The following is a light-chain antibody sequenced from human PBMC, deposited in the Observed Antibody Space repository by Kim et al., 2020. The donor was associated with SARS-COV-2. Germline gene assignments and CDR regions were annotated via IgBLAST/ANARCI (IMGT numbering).Light chain of an antibody. CDR2: EVS. CDR3: CSYAGSSTLV. CDR1: GSDVGGYNL. Sequence: GQAITVSCNGTGSDVGGYNLASGYQQHPVKAPNLRIYEVSRRPAGVSSRFSGSKSGNTASLTISGLQAEDEADYYCCSYAGSSTLVFGGGTQLTVL. J-gene: IGLJ2*01. V-gene: IGLV2-23*02.